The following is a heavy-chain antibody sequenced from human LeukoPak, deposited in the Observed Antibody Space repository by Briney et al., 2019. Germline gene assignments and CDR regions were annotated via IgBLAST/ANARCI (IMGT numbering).Heavy chain of an antibody. CDR3: ARVKEISGYDLIIYYYYMDV. CDR2: INTNTGNP. D-gene: IGHD5-12*01. V-gene: IGHV7-4-1*02. CDR1: GYTFTIYG. Sequence: GESLKISCKGSGYTFTIYGMNWVRQAPGQGLEWMGWINTNTGNPTYAQGFTGRFVFSLDTSVSTAYLQISSLKAEDTAVYYCARVKEISGYDLIIYYYYMDVWGKGTTVTVSS. J-gene: IGHJ6*03.